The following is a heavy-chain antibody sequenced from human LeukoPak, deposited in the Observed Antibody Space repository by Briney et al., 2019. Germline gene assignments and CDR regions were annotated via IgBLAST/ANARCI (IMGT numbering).Heavy chain of an antibody. J-gene: IGHJ4*02. CDR2: IYYSGST. CDR3: AGGRGWLIDY. Sequence: SETLSLTCTVTGVSISGHYWGWIRQPPGKGLEWIGYIYYSGSTNYNPPLKSRVTMSVDTSKTQFSLRLSSVTAADTAVYYCAGGRGWLIDYWGQGTLVTVSS. V-gene: IGHV4-59*11. D-gene: IGHD3-16*01. CDR1: GVSISGHY.